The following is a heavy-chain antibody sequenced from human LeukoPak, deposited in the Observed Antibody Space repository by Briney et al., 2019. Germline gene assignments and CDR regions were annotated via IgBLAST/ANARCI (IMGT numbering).Heavy chain of an antibody. J-gene: IGHJ3*02. CDR3: ARIRDFWSGYSDAFDI. CDR1: GFTVSSNY. D-gene: IGHD3-3*01. Sequence: PGGSLRLSCAASGFTVSSNYMSWVRQAPGKGLEWVSVIYSGGSTYYADSVKGRFTISRDNSKNTLYLQMNSLRAEDTAVYYCARIRDFWSGYSDAFDIWGQGTMVTVSS. V-gene: IGHV3-66*01. CDR2: IYSGGST.